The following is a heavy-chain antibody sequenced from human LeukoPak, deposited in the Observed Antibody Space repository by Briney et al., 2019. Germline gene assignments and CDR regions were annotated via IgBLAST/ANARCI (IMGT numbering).Heavy chain of an antibody. Sequence: GASVKVPCKASGYTFSTYGISWVRQAPGQGLEWMGWISAYKGNTYYAQKLQDRVTMTTDTSTSTAYMELRSLRSDDTAIYYCARDLYYYGSGSYYDVFDVWGQGTMVTVSS. V-gene: IGHV1-18*01. D-gene: IGHD3-10*01. CDR2: ISAYKGNT. CDR1: GYTFSTYG. CDR3: ARDLYYYGSGSYYDVFDV. J-gene: IGHJ3*01.